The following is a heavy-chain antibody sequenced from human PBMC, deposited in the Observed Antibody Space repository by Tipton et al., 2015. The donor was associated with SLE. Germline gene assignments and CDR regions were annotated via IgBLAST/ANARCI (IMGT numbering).Heavy chain of an antibody. D-gene: IGHD3-22*01. CDR1: GYSFTNYW. Sequence: VQLVQSGAEVKKPGESLKISCKGSGYSFTNYWIGWVRQMPGKGLEWMGITYPRDSDTRYSPSFQGQVTISADKSFSTAYLQWSSLEASDTAMYYCARLGYLYDRSGPFDYWGQGSLVTVSA. CDR2: TYPRDSDT. V-gene: IGHV5-51*03. J-gene: IGHJ4*02. CDR3: ARLGYLYDRSGPFDY.